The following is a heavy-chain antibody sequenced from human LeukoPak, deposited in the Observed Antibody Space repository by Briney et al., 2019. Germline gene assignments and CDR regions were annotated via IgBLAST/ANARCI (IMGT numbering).Heavy chain of an antibody. Sequence: QSGGSLRLSCAASGFTFTTYGMHWVRQAPGKGLEWVAFIRHDGSKIWYADSVKGRFTISRDNSKNMIYLQMSSLRPEDTAIYYCAKDGYNNGWNWGYFDYWGQGTLVTVSS. J-gene: IGHJ4*02. D-gene: IGHD7-27*01. V-gene: IGHV3-30*02. CDR1: GFTFTTYG. CDR3: AKDGYNNGWNWGYFDY. CDR2: IRHDGSKI.